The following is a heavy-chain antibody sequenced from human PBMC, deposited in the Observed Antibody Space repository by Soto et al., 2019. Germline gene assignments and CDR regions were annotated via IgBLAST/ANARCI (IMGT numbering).Heavy chain of an antibody. J-gene: IGHJ5*02. CDR3: ARAHLLSIFGVVGWFDP. D-gene: IGHD3-3*01. CDR2: MNPNSGNT. Sequence: ASVKVSCKASGYTFTSYDINWVRQATGQGLEWMGWMNPNSGNTGYAQKFQGRVTMTRNTSISTAYMELSSLRSEDTAVYYCARAHLLSIFGVVGWFDPWGQGTLVTVSS. CDR1: GYTFTSYD. V-gene: IGHV1-8*01.